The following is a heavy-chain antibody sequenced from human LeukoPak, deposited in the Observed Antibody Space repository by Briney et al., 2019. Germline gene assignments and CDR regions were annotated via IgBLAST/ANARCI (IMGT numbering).Heavy chain of an antibody. CDR1: GFTFSSYS. J-gene: IGHJ4*02. CDR3: ARVRPGSYFDY. Sequence: GGSLRLSCAASGFTFSSYSVNWVRQAPGKGLEWVSYISSSSSTLYYADSVKGRFTISRDNAKNSLYLQMNSLRAEDTAVYYCARVRPGSYFDYWGQGTLVTVSS. V-gene: IGHV3-48*04. CDR2: ISSSSSTL.